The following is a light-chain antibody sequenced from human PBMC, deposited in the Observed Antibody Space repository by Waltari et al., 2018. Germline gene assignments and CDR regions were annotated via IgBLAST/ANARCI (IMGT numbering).Light chain of an antibody. CDR2: WAS. CDR3: QQYYSTPLT. CDR1: QSVLYSSNNKNY. V-gene: IGKV4-1*01. J-gene: IGKJ4*01. Sequence: DIVMTQSPDSLAVSLGERATINCKSSQSVLYSSNNKNYLAWYQHKPGQPPKLPIYWASTRESGVPDRFSGSGSGTDFTLTISSLQAEDVAVYYCQQYYSTPLTFGGGTKVEIK.